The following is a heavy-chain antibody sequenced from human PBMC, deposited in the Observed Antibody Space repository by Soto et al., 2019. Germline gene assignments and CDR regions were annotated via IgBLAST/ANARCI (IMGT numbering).Heavy chain of an antibody. V-gene: IGHV1-46*01. CDR3: ARPFGRYLPFDN. D-gene: IGHD1-26*01. CDR2: IHPNGGTT. J-gene: IGHJ4*02. Sequence: GASVKVSCKASGYTFIEYYLHWVRQAPGQGLEWLGIIHPNGGTTTYAQKFQGRVTMTRDTSTTTVYMELSSLRSDDTAVYYCARPFGRYLPFDNWGQGSLVTVSS. CDR1: GYTFIEYY.